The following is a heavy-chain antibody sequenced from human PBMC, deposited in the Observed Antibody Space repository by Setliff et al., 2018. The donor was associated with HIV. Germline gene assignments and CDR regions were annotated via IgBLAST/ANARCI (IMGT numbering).Heavy chain of an antibody. V-gene: IGHV5-51*01. J-gene: IGHJ4*02. Sequence: PGESLTISCKGSGYNFVDYSIAWVRQVPGKGLEWMGIIYPVDSETRYSPSFQGQVTISADKSINTAYLQWTTLKASDSAMYYCARPRGNDYAGSGFDNWGQGTLVTVSS. CDR3: ARPRGNDYAGSGFDN. D-gene: IGHD2-2*01. CDR1: GYNFVDYS. CDR2: IYPVDSET.